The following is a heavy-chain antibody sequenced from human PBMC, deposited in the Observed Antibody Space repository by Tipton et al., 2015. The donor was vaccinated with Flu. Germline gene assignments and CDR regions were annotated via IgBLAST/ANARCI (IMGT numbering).Heavy chain of an antibody. CDR3: AREEGHYYDTSGYLDY. Sequence: AVSGFTFSTYWMTWVRQAPGKGLEWVASINQDGSDKYYVDSVKGRFTISRDNAKNSLYLQMNGLRAEDTAMYYCAREEGHYYDTSGYLDYWGQGTLVTVSS. CDR1: GFTFSTYW. CDR2: INQDGSDK. V-gene: IGHV3-7*01. D-gene: IGHD3-22*01. J-gene: IGHJ4*02.